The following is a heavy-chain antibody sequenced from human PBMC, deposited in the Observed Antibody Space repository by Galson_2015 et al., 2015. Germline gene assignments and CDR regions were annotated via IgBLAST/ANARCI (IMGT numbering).Heavy chain of an antibody. CDR3: TTEARGIYGDYRNFDY. D-gene: IGHD4-17*01. Sequence: SLRLSCAASGFSLSAFAMSWVRQAPGKGLEWVSGFSGNGQTKKYADSVKGRFTISRDDSKKTLYLQMNSLKTEDTAVYYCTTEARGIYGDYRNFDYWGQGTLVTVSS. CDR2: FSGNGQTK. J-gene: IGHJ4*02. CDR1: GFSLSAFA. V-gene: IGHV3-23*01.